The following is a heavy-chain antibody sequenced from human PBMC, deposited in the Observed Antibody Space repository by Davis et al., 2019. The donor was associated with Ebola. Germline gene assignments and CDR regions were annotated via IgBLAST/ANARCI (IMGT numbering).Heavy chain of an antibody. CDR3: ARGGAYDFWSGSAINFDY. J-gene: IGHJ4*02. CDR2: IYPGDSDT. CDR1: GYSFTSYW. D-gene: IGHD3-3*01. V-gene: IGHV5-51*01. Sequence: GESLKISCKGSGYSFTSYWIGWVRQMPGKGLEWMGIIYPGDSDTRYSPSFQGQVTISADKSISTAYLQWSSLKASDTAMYYCARGGAYDFWSGSAINFDYWGQGTLVTVSS.